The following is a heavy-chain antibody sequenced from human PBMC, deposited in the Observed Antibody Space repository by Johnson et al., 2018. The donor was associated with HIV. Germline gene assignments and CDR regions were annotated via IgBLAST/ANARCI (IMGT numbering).Heavy chain of an antibody. CDR3: ARDGYSSSSFGAFDI. J-gene: IGHJ3*02. CDR1: GFTFSDYY. D-gene: IGHD6-6*01. V-gene: IGHV3-66*01. Sequence: MQLVESGGGVVRPGGSLRLSCAASGFTFSDYYMSWVRQAPGKGLEWVSVIYSGGSTYYADSVKGRFTISRDNSKNTLYLQMNSLRAEDTAVYYCARDGYSSSSFGAFDIWGQGTMVTVSS. CDR2: IYSGGST.